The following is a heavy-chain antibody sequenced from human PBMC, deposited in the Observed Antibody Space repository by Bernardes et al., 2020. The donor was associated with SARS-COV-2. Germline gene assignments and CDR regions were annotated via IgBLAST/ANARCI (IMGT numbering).Heavy chain of an antibody. Sequence: GACLKTTCNGSGYSVTRYWISWVRPIPGKGLEGMGRIDPSDSYTNYSPSFQGHVTISADKSISTAYLQWSSLKASDTAMYYCARHLGSSSWELINWFDPWGQGTLVTVSS. V-gene: IGHV5-10-1*01. CDR2: IDPSDSYT. J-gene: IGHJ5*02. CDR3: ARHLGSSSWELINWFDP. CDR1: GYSVTRYW. D-gene: IGHD6-13*01.